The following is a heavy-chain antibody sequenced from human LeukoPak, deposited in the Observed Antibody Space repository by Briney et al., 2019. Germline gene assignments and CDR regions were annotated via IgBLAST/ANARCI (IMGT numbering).Heavy chain of an antibody. J-gene: IGHJ4*02. V-gene: IGHV1-2*02. CDR2: INPNSGGT. CDR3: ARGPIVVVPAEHYYFDY. CDR1: GYTFTGYY. D-gene: IGHD2-2*01. Sequence: ASVKVSCKASGYTFTGYYMHWVRQAPGQGLEWMGWINPNSGGTNYAQKFQGRVTMTRDTSISTAYMELSRLRSDDTAVYYCARGPIVVVPAEHYYFDYWGQGTPVTVSS.